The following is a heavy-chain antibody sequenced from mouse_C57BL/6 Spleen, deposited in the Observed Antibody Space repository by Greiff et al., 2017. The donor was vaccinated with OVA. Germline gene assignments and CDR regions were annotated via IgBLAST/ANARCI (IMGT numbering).Heavy chain of an antibody. V-gene: IGHV3-6*01. J-gene: IGHJ4*01. D-gene: IGHD2-12*01. CDR2: ISYDGSN. CDR3: ARGGRRGYAMDY. CDR1: GYSITSGYY. Sequence: EVKLMESGPGLVKPSQSLSLTCSVTGYSITSGYYWNWIRQFPGNKLEWMGYISYDGSNNYNPSLKNRISITRDTSKNQFFLKLNSVTTEDTATYYCARGGRRGYAMDYWGQGTSVTVSS.